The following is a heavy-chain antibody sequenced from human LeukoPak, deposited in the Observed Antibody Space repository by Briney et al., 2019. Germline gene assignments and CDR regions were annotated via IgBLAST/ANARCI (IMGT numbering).Heavy chain of an antibody. V-gene: IGHV3-23*01. Sequence: GGSLRLSCAASGFTFSSSAMSWVRQAPGKGLEWVSAISNNGGYTYYADSVQGRFTISRDNSKSALCLQMNSLRAEDTAVYYCAKQLGYCSGGSCYFPYWGQGTLVTVSS. CDR2: ISNNGGYT. CDR1: GFTFSSSA. J-gene: IGHJ4*02. CDR3: AKQLGYCSGGSCYFPY. D-gene: IGHD2-15*01.